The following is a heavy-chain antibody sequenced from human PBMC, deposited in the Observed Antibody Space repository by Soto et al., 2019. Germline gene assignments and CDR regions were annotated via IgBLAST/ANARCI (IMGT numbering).Heavy chain of an antibody. J-gene: IGHJ6*02. D-gene: IGHD4-17*01. V-gene: IGHV3-21*01. CDR2: ISSSSSYI. CDR1: GFTFSSYS. CDR3: ARAESVTDYYYYGMDV. Sequence: EVQLVASGGGLVKPGGSLRLSCAASGFTFSSYSMNWVRQAPGKGLEWVSSISSSSSYIYYADSVKGRFTISRDNAKNSLYLQMNSLRAEDTAVYYCARAESVTDYYYYGMDVWGQGTTVTVSS.